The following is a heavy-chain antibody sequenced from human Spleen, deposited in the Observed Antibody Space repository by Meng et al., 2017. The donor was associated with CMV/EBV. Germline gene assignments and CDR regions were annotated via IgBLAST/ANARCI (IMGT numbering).Heavy chain of an antibody. D-gene: IGHD6-19*01. CDR2: IKQDGSEK. CDR1: GFTFPNAW. V-gene: IGHV3-7*01. CDR3: ARRKQWLAHYYYYGMDV. J-gene: IGHJ6*02. Sequence: GGSLRLSCAASGFTFPNAWMTWVRQAPGKGLEWVANIKQDGSEKYYVDSVKGRFTISRDNAENSLYLQMNSLRAEDTAVYYCARRKQWLAHYYYYGMDVWGQGTTVTVSS.